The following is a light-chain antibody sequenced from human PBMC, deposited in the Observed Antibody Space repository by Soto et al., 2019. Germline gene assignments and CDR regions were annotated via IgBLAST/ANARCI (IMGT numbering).Light chain of an antibody. V-gene: IGKV1-39*01. CDR2: RAS. J-gene: IGKJ1*01. Sequence: DIQMTQSPSSLSASVGDRVTITCRTSQSITGYVNWYQQRPGKAPRLLIYRASSLHSGVPSRFSGSGSGTDFTLTISSPQPEDFATYYCQQSYSGPRTFGHGTKVDIK. CDR1: QSITGY. CDR3: QQSYSGPRT.